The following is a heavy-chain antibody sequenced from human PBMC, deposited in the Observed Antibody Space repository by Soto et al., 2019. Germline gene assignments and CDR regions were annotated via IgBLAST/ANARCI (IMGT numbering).Heavy chain of an antibody. CDR3: ARLEGLATISYYFDF. V-gene: IGHV4-34*01. Sequence: SETLSLTCAVYGGSFSGYYWSWIRQPPGKGLEWIGEIYYSGNTYYNPSLQTRVTISLDKSKNQFSLKLNSVTAADSAVYFCARLEGLATISYYFDFWGQGALVTVSS. D-gene: IGHD3-9*01. CDR2: IYYSGNT. J-gene: IGHJ4*02. CDR1: GGSFSGYY.